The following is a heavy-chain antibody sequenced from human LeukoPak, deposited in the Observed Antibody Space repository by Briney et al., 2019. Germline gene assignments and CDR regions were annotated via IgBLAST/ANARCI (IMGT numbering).Heavy chain of an antibody. CDR3: TRLPIDIAVSY. Sequence: GGSLRLSCAASGFTFSGSAMHWVRQASGKGLEWVGRIRSKANSYATAYAASVKGRFTISRDDSKNTAYLQMNSLKTEDTAVYYCTRLPIDIAVSYWGQGTLVTVSS. D-gene: IGHD6-19*01. CDR2: IRSKANSYAT. V-gene: IGHV3-73*01. CDR1: GFTFSGSA. J-gene: IGHJ4*02.